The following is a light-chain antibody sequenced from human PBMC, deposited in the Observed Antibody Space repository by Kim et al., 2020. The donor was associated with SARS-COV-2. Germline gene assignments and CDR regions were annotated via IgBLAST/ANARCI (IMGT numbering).Light chain of an antibody. J-gene: IGKJ2*01. CDR2: SAS. CDR3: QQLRHYPYT. CDR1: QDIYSY. Sequence: SASVGDRVTLTCRASQDIYSYLAWYQQSPGKAPNLLISSASTLQTGVPSRFSGSGSGTDFTLTISSLQPEDSATYYCQQLRHYPYTFGQGTKLEI. V-gene: IGKV1-9*01.